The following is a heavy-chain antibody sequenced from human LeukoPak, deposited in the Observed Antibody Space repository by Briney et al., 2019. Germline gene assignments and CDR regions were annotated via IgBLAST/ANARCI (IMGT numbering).Heavy chain of an antibody. CDR2: IYSGGST. CDR1: GFTVSNNY. J-gene: IGHJ6*02. Sequence: GGSLRLSCAASGFTVSNNYMSWVRQAPGKGLEWVSVIYSGGSTYYADSVKGRFTISRDNSKHTLYLQMNSLKTEDTAVYYCTTGARDTIFGVVIGQYYYYGMDVWGQGTTVTVSS. D-gene: IGHD3-3*01. V-gene: IGHV3-66*01. CDR3: TTGARDTIFGVVIGQYYYYGMDV.